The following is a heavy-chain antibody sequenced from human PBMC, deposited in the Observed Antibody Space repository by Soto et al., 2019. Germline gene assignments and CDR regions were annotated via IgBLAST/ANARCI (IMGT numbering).Heavy chain of an antibody. CDR2: INPNSGGT. J-gene: IGHJ6*03. CDR3: ARDWGYSYGRHYGSGNESGGYYMDV. V-gene: IGHV1-2*04. CDR1: GYTFTGYY. Sequence: ASVKVSCKASGYTFTGYYMHWVRQAPGQGLEWMGWINPNSGGTNYAQKFQGWVTMTRDTSISTAYMELSRLRSDDTAVYYCARDWGYSYGRHYGSGNESGGYYMDVWGKGTTVTVSS. D-gene: IGHD3-10*01.